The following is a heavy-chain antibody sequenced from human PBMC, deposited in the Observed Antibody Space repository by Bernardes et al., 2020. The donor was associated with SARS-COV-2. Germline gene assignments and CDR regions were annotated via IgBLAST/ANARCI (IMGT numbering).Heavy chain of an antibody. J-gene: IGHJ4*02. V-gene: IGHV3-23*01. CDR3: AKDYCGGDCDFFDY. CDR2: VSGSGDT. CDR1: GFTLDTFA. Sequence: GGSLRLSRAASGFTLDTFAMSWVRQVPGKGLEWVSGVSGSGDTYYADSVKGRFTISRDNSKNILFLQMNDLRAEDTAVYYCAKDYCGGDCDFFDYWGQGTVVTVSS. D-gene: IGHD2-21*02.